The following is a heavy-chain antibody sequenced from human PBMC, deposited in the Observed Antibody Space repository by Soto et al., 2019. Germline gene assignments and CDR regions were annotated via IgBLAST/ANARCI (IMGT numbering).Heavy chain of an antibody. Sequence: GASVKVSCKVSGYTLTELSMHWVRQAPGKGLEWMGGFDPEDGETIYAQKFQGRVTMTEDTSTDTAYMELSSLRSEDTAVYYCATFSGSGSYKVYYYMDVWGKGTTVTVS. CDR2: FDPEDGET. J-gene: IGHJ6*03. CDR3: ATFSGSGSYKVYYYMDV. CDR1: GYTLTELS. D-gene: IGHD3-10*01. V-gene: IGHV1-24*01.